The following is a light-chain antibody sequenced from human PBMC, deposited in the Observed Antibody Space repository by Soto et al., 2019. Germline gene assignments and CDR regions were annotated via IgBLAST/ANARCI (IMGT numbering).Light chain of an antibody. V-gene: IGKV3-20*01. CDR2: GAS. J-gene: IGKJ1*01. CDR1: QSVSSSY. Sequence: EIVMTHSPGTLSLSPCERATLSFSASQSVSSSYLAWYQQKPGQAPRLLIYGASSRATGIPDRFSGSGSGTDFTLTISRLEPEDFAVYYCQQYGSSRWTLGQGTKVDIK. CDR3: QQYGSSRWT.